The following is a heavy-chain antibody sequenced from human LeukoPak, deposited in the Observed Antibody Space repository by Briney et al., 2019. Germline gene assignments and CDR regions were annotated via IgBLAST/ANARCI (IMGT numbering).Heavy chain of an antibody. V-gene: IGHV1-3*01. CDR1: GYTFTSYA. CDR2: INAGNGNT. Sequence: ASVKVSCKASGYTFTSYAMHWVRQAPGQRLEWMGWINAGNGNTKYSQKFQGRVTITRVTSASTAYMELSSLRSEDTAVYYCARESARIGYSSRGANWFDPWGQGTLVTVSS. D-gene: IGHD6-13*01. CDR3: ARESARIGYSSRGANWFDP. J-gene: IGHJ5*02.